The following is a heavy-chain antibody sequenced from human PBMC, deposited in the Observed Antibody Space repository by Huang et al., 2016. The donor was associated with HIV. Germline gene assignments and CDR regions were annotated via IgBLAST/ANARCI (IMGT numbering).Heavy chain of an antibody. CDR3: AKIPPLHANLATSGPGPVDY. J-gene: IGHJ4*02. CDR2: IRADCTNK. Sequence: QVQLVESGGGVVQPGGYLRLSCAASGFTFATYGMHWVRQAAGKGLGWVAVIRADCTNKDYADSGKGRFTISRDNAKNTLCLQMNSLRPEDTALYYCAKIPPLHANLATSGPGPVDYWGQGTLVTVSS. V-gene: IGHV3-30*02. D-gene: IGHD6-13*01. CDR1: GFTFATYG.